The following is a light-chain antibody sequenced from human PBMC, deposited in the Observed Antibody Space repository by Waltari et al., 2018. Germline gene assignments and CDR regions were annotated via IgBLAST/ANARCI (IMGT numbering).Light chain of an antibody. CDR1: SGSVSTNYY. V-gene: IGLV8-61*01. CDR3: VLYLGSDTWV. CDR2: NTY. Sequence: QTVVTQEPSFSVSPGGTVTLTCGLTSGSVSTNYYPSCYQQTPGQAPRALIYNTYSRSSGVPDRFSGSILGNKAALTITGAHADDESDYYCVLYLGSDTWVFGGGTKLTVL. J-gene: IGLJ3*02.